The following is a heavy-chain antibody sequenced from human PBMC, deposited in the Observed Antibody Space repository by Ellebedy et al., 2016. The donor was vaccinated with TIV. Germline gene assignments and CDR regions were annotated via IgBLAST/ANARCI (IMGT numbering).Heavy chain of an antibody. CDR2: ISDDGKRE. J-gene: IGHJ4*02. D-gene: IGHD5-18*01. CDR3: AKGDNTYGYVDFFDY. CDR1: GFSFNAYA. Sequence: GGSLRLXXAASGFSFNAYAMHWVRQAPGKGLEWVAFISDDGKREFYADAVKGRFTVSRDNSKNTIFLQMNSLRAEDAAVYYCAKGDNTYGYVDFFDYWGRGTLVTVSS. V-gene: IGHV3-30*18.